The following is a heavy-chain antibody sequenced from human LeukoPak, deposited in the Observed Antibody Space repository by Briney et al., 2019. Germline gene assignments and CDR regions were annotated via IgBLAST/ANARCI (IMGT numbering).Heavy chain of an antibody. V-gene: IGHV1-46*01. J-gene: IGHJ4*02. Sequence: GASVKVSCKASGYTFPKYGLSWVRQAPGQGLEWMGIINPSGGSTSYAQKFQGRVTMTRDTSTSTVYMELSSLRSEDTAVYYCAREPGYCSSTSCYDYWGQGTLVTVSS. CDR3: AREPGYCSSTSCYDY. D-gene: IGHD2-2*01. CDR2: INPSGGST. CDR1: GYTFPKYG.